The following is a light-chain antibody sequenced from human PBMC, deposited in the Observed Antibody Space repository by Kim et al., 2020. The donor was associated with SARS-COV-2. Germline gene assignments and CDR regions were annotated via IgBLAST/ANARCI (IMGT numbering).Light chain of an antibody. V-gene: IGLV3-21*04. Sequence: APGKTARVTCGGNNIGSKSVHWYQQKPGQAPVLVIYYDSDRPSGIPERFSGSNSGSTATLTISRVEAGDEADYYCQVWDSSSDRVFGGGTQLTVL. J-gene: IGLJ2*01. CDR3: QVWDSSSDRV. CDR2: YDS. CDR1: NIGSKS.